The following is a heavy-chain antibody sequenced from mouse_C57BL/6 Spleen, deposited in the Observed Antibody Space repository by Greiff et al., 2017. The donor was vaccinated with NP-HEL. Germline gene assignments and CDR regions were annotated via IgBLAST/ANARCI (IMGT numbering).Heavy chain of an antibody. CDR1: GYSITSGYY. CDR3: ARDMGYSYFDY. Sequence: DVHLVESGPGLVKPSQSLSLTCSVTGYSITSGYYWNWIRQFPGNKLEWMGYISYDGSNNYNPSLKNRISITRDTSKNQFFLKLNSVTTEDTATYYCARDMGYSYFDYWGQGTTLTVSS. CDR2: ISYDGSN. J-gene: IGHJ2*01. D-gene: IGHD1-1*02. V-gene: IGHV3-6*01.